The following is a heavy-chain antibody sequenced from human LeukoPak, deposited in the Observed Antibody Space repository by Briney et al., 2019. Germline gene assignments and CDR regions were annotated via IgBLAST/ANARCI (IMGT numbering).Heavy chain of an antibody. J-gene: IGHJ6*02. V-gene: IGHV3-23*01. CDR3: AKAAGYSDYYYYYGMDV. CDR1: GFTFSSYA. CDR2: ISGSGGST. Sequence: PGGSLSLSCAASGFTFSSYAMSWVRQAPGKGLEWVSAISGSGGSTYYADSVKGRFTISRDSSKNTLYLQINSLRAEDTAVYYCAKAAGYSDYYYYYGMDVWGQGTTVTVSS. D-gene: IGHD6-13*01.